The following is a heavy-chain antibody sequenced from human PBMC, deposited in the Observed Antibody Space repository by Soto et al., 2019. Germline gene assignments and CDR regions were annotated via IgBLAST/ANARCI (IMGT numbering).Heavy chain of an antibody. CDR2: IYSGGST. D-gene: IGHD3-10*01. CDR1: GFTVSSNY. J-gene: IGHJ4*02. CDR3: ARARPMVRGVIIREDYFDY. Sequence: GGSLRLSCAASGFTVSSNYRSWVRQAPGKGLEWVSVIYSGGSTYYADSVKGRFTISRDNSKNTLYLQMNSLRAEDTAVYYCARARPMVRGVIIREDYFDYWGQGTLVTVSS. V-gene: IGHV3-66*01.